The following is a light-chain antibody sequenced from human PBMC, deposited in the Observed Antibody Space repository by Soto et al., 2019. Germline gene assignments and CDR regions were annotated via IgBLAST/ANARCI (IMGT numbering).Light chain of an antibody. Sequence: QSVLTQPPSVSGAPGQRVTISCTGSISNIGAGYDVHWYQQHPGKAPKLLIYEVSNRPSGVSSRFSGSKSGNTASLTISGLQAEDEADYYCNSYTINRVVFGGETKLTVL. CDR1: ISNIGAGYD. CDR2: EVS. CDR3: NSYTINRVV. J-gene: IGLJ2*01. V-gene: IGLV1-40*01.